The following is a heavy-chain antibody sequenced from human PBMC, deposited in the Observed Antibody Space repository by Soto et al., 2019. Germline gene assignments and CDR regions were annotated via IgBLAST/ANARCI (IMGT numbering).Heavy chain of an antibody. CDR3: ARDPIAVAGTNHHTETSYFDY. J-gene: IGHJ4*02. CDR1: GDSVSSNSAA. V-gene: IGHV6-1*01. CDR2: TYYRSKWYN. D-gene: IGHD6-19*01. Sequence: SQTLSLTCAISGDSVSSNSAAWNWIRQSPSRGLEWLGRTYYRSKWYNDYAVSVKSRITINPDTSKNQFSLQLNSVTPEDTAVYYCARDPIAVAGTNHHTETSYFDYWGQGTLVTVSS.